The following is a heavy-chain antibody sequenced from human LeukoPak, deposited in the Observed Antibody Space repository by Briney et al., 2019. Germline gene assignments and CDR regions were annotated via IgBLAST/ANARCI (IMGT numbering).Heavy chain of an antibody. CDR2: IYTSGST. CDR3: ARSPSGMATIYAFDI. J-gene: IGHJ3*02. CDR1: GGSISSYY. Sequence: MPSETLSLTCTVSGGSISSYYWSWIRQPAGKGLEWIGRIYTSGSTNYNPSLKSRVTMSVDTSKSQFSLKLSSVTAADTAVYYCARSPSGMATIYAFDIWGQGTMVTVSS. D-gene: IGHD5-24*01. V-gene: IGHV4-4*07.